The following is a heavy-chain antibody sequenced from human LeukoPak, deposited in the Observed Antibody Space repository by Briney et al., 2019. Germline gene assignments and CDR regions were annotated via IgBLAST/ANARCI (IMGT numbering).Heavy chain of an antibody. D-gene: IGHD6-19*01. Sequence: ASVKVSCKASGYTFTSYGISWVRQAPGQGLEWMGWISAYNGNTNYAQKLQGRVTMTTDTSTSTAYMELRSLRSDDTAVYYCARVSGQWLASGDLGYWGQGTLVTVSS. V-gene: IGHV1-18*01. CDR1: GYTFTSYG. J-gene: IGHJ4*02. CDR3: ARVSGQWLASGDLGY. CDR2: ISAYNGNT.